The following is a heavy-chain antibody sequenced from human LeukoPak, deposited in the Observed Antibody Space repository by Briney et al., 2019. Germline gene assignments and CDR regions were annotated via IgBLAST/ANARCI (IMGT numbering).Heavy chain of an antibody. J-gene: IGHJ3*02. CDR3: ARGRRWDYGDYVEPFDI. Sequence: SETLSLTCTVSGDSINSHYWSWIRQPPGKGLEWIAYIYYSGSTNYNPSLKSRVTISVDTSKNQFSLKLSSVTAADTAVYYCARGRRWDYGDYVEPFDIWGQGTMVTVSS. V-gene: IGHV4-59*11. CDR1: GDSINSHY. D-gene: IGHD4-17*01. CDR2: IYYSGST.